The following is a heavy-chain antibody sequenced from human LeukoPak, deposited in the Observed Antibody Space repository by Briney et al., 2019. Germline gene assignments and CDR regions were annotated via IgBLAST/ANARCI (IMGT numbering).Heavy chain of an antibody. CDR1: GFTFSSYW. CDR2: ISIDGSTT. CDR3: ATDTAPDY. J-gene: IGHJ4*02. Sequence: PGGSLRLSCAASGFTFSSYWMHWVRQAPGKGLVWVSRISIDGSTTNYADSVKGRFTISRDNAKNTLYLQMNSLRVEDTAVYYCATDTAPDYWGQGTLVTVSS. V-gene: IGHV3-74*01. D-gene: IGHD5-18*01.